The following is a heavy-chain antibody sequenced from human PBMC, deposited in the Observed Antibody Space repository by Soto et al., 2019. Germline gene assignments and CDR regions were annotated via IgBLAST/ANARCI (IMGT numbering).Heavy chain of an antibody. CDR1: GGTFSSHS. V-gene: IGHV1-69*13. CDR2: IIPIFGPA. J-gene: IGHJ6*02. Sequence: SVKVSCKSSGGTFSSHSINWVRQTPGQGLEWMGGIIPIFGPANFAKKFQGRVTITADESTTTAYMELSSLTSEDTAVYYCATGSFTSTGGRIGYHYNAMDVWGQGTTVTVSS. D-gene: IGHD1-1*01. CDR3: ATGSFTSTGGRIGYHYNAMDV.